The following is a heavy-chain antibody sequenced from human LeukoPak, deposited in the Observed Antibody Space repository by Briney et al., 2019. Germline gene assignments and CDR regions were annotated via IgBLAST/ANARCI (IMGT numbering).Heavy chain of an antibody. CDR1: GGSISSGSYY. CDR2: IYTSGST. Sequence: PSETLSLTCTVSGGSISSGSYYWSWIRQPAGKGLEWIGRIYTSGSTNYNPSLKSRVTISVDTSKNQFPLKLSSVTAADTAVYYCARGFFDYWGQGTLVTVSS. CDR3: ARGFFDY. V-gene: IGHV4-61*02. J-gene: IGHJ4*02.